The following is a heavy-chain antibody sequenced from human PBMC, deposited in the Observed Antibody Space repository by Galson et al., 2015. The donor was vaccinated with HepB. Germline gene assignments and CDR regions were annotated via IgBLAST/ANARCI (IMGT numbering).Heavy chain of an antibody. CDR3: ARDKVIRGVVISGDDF. J-gene: IGHJ4*02. CDR1: GFSFSSYD. Sequence: SLRLSCAASGFSFSSYDMHWVRQAPGEGLEWVALISYDGSDNYYADSVKDRFTISRDNSKNTLYLQMNSLRPEDTAVYYCARDKVIRGVVISGDDFWGQGTLVTVSS. D-gene: IGHD3-10*01. V-gene: IGHV3-30*04. CDR2: ISYDGSDN.